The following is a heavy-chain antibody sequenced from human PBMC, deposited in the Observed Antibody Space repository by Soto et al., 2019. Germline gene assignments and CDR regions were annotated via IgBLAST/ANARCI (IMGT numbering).Heavy chain of an antibody. CDR1: GGSLSSYY. D-gene: IGHD2-21*01. CDR2: IYNSGST. CDR3: ARLGAYFQSLHP. V-gene: IGHV4-4*09. Sequence: SETLSLTCTVSGGSLSSYYWSWIRQRPGKGLEWTGYIYNSGSTYYIPSLRSRVSISLETSKSQFSLRLSSVTASDTAVYYCARLGAYFQSLHPWGQGTLVTVSS. J-gene: IGHJ5*02.